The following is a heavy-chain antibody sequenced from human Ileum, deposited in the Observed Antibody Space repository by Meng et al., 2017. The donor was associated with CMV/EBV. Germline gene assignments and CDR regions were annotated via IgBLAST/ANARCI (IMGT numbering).Heavy chain of an antibody. D-gene: IGHD2-8*02. CDR1: GDSITTHHY. Sequence: GSLRLSCAVSGDSITTHHYWCWVRQPPRKGLEWIGEISHGGRTKYNPSLQNRVTISVDKTKNYFSLELTSVTAADTGVYFCARSPGYWSLDYWGQGNLVTVSS. V-gene: IGHV4-4*01. CDR3: ARSPGYWSLDY. J-gene: IGHJ4*02. CDR2: ISHGGRT.